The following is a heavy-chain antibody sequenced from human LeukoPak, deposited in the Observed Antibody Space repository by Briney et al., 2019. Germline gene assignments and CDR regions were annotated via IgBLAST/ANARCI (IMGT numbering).Heavy chain of an antibody. V-gene: IGHV1-2*02. CDR1: GYTFTGYY. CDR2: INPNSGGT. J-gene: IGHJ4*02. Sequence: ASVKVSCKASGYTFTGYYMHWVRQAPGQGLEWMGWINPNSGGTNYAQKFQGRVSMNRDTSISTAYMELSRLRSDDAAVYYCARVMAVGGGGYNLRGSFDYWGQGTLVTVSS. D-gene: IGHD5-24*01. CDR3: ARVMAVGGGGYNLRGSFDY.